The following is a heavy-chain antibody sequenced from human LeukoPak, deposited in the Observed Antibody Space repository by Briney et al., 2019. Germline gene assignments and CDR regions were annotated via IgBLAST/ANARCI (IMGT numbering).Heavy chain of an antibody. D-gene: IGHD2/OR15-2a*01. CDR3: ARGTALQDY. CDR2: INSDGSTT. Sequence: WVSHINSDGSTTSYAESVKGRFTISRDSAQNTLYLQMNSLRAEDTAVYYCARGTALQDYWGQGTLVTVSS. J-gene: IGHJ4*02. V-gene: IGHV3-74*01.